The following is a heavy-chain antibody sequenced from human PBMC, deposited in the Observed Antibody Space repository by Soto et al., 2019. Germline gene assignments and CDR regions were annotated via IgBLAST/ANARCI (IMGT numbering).Heavy chain of an antibody. D-gene: IGHD6-19*01. CDR1: GFIFDDYA. CDR3: ARSRSHWLASDS. V-gene: IGHV3-9*01. Sequence: EVLLVESGGGFTQPGRALRLSCVASGFIFDDYAMHWFRQGPGKGLEWVSGISWNGRSRDYADSVKGRFTISRDNAKKSLNLQMNSLRAEDTAVYYCARSRSHWLASDSWGQGTLVTVSA. J-gene: IGHJ4*02. CDR2: ISWNGRSR.